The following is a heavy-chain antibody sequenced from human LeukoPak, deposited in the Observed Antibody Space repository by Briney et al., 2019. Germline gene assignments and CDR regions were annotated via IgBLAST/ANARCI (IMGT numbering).Heavy chain of an antibody. CDR3: ARDLGTTSRAFDI. CDR1: GFTFSGYE. J-gene: IGHJ3*02. V-gene: IGHV3-21*01. D-gene: IGHD2/OR15-2a*01. CDR2: ITYDSTYI. Sequence: GGSLRLSCAGSGFTFSGYEMNWVRQAPGKGLEWVSFITYDSTYINYADSVRGRFTISRDNPKNSLYLQMNSLRAEDTAEYYCARDLGTTSRAFDIWGQGTMVIVS.